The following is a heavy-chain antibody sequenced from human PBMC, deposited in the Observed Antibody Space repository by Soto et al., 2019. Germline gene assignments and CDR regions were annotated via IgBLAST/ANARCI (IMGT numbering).Heavy chain of an antibody. J-gene: IGHJ4*02. CDR3: ARDVGFDYAN. CDR1: GFTFSTYG. Sequence: QVQLVESGGGVVQPGRSLRLSCAASGFTFSTYGMHWVRQPPGKGLEWVAVISSDGKSEHYADPVKGRFSISRDNDENALHLQMNYVSAEDTGVYFCARDVGFDYANWGQGTLVTVSS. D-gene: IGHD2-2*01. CDR2: ISSDGKSE. V-gene: IGHV3-30*03.